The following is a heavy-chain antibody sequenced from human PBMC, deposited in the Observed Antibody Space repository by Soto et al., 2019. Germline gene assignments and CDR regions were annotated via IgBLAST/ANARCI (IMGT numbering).Heavy chain of an antibody. D-gene: IGHD3-10*01. Sequence: PGGSLRLSCAASGFTFSNAWMSWVRQAPGKGLEWVGRIKSKTDGGTTDYAAPVKGRFTISRDDSKNTLYLQMNSLKTEDTAVYYCAKSPLLWFGELLSPNWFDPWGQGTLVTVSS. V-gene: IGHV3-15*01. CDR2: IKSKTDGGTT. J-gene: IGHJ5*02. CDR1: GFTFSNAW. CDR3: AKSPLLWFGELLSPNWFDP.